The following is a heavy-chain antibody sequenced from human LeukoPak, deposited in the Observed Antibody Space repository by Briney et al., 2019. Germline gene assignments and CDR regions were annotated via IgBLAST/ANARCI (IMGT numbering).Heavy chain of an antibody. Sequence: PGGSLRLSCAASGFTFSSYSMNWVRQAPGKGLEWVSYISSSSSTIYYADSVKGRFTISRDNARNSLYLQMNSLRAEDTAVYYCARDQVEYSSSWTGHWGQGTLVTVSS. J-gene: IGHJ4*02. CDR3: ARDQVEYSSSWTGH. CDR1: GFTFSSYS. CDR2: ISSSSSTI. V-gene: IGHV3-48*01. D-gene: IGHD6-13*01.